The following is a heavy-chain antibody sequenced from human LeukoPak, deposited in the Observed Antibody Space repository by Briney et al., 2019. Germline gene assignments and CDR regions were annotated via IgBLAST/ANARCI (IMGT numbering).Heavy chain of an antibody. J-gene: IGHJ3*02. V-gene: IGHV4-39*01. CDR3: ASQIVVPAALMGAFDI. CDR1: GGSISSSSYY. Sequence: PSETLSLTCTVSGGSISSSSYYWGWIRQPPGKGLEWIGSIYYSVSTYYNPSLKSRVTISVDTSKNQFSLKLSSVTAADTAVYYCASQIVVPAALMGAFDIWGQGTMVTVSS. CDR2: IYYSVST. D-gene: IGHD2-2*01.